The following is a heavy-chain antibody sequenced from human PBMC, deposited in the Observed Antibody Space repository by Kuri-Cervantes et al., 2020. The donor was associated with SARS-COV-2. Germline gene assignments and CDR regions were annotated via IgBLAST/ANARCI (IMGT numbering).Heavy chain of an antibody. CDR1: GFTFSSYA. V-gene: IGHV3-21*01. CDR2: ISSSSSYM. J-gene: IGHJ4*02. D-gene: IGHD4-17*01. CDR3: ARDPSAVTPVY. Sequence: GGSLRLSCAASGFTFSSYAMSWVRQAPGKGLEWVSSISSSSSYMYYADSVKGRFTISRDNAKNSLYLQMNSLRAEDTAVYYCARDPSAVTPVYWGQGTLVTVSS.